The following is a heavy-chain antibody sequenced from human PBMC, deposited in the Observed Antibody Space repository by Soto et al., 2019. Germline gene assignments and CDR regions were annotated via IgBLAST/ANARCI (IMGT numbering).Heavy chain of an antibody. CDR1: GFTFGYYW. Sequence: EVQLEESGGGLVQPGGSLSFACAASGFTFGYYWMSWGRQLPGKGLEWLATIKWDASEKKYVDSEKGRFTMSRDNAKNSVYLQMDSLRAEDTAFYHCARDSGYDTGASVNHYLDYWGHGTLVTVSS. CDR3: ARDSGYDTGASVNHYLDY. V-gene: IGHV3-7*01. CDR2: IKWDASEK. J-gene: IGHJ4*01. D-gene: IGHD1-26*01.